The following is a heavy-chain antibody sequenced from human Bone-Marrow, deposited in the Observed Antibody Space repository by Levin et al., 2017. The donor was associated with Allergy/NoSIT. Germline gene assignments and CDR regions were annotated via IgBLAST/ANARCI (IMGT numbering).Heavy chain of an antibody. CDR1: GGTFSSFA. J-gene: IGHJ6*03. D-gene: IGHD3-16*01. V-gene: IGHV1-69*06. Sequence: SVKVSCKASGGTFSSFAINWVRQAPGQRLEWMGGIRPIFDAADYEQRFQGRLTITADKSTTTAYMELSSLRSEDTAVYYCARSFGGYYYMDVWGEGTTVTVS. CDR2: IRPIFDAA. CDR3: ARSFGGYYYMDV.